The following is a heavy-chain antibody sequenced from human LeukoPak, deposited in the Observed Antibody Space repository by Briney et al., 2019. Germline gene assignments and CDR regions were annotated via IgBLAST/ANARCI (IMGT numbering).Heavy chain of an antibody. CDR1: GYTLTELS. J-gene: IGHJ4*02. CDR2: FDPEDGET. D-gene: IGHD2-21*02. Sequence: GASVKVSCKVPGYTLTELSMHWVRQAPGKGLEWMGGFDPEDGETIYAQKFQGRVTMTEDTSTDTAYMELSSLRSEDTAVYYCATVTYCGGDCLDYWGQGTPVTVSS. V-gene: IGHV1-24*01. CDR3: ATVTYCGGDCLDY.